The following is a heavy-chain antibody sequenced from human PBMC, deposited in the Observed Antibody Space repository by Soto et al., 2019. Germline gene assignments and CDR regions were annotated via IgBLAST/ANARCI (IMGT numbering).Heavy chain of an antibody. CDR3: ASRYYDSSCYPIPNLDAFDI. V-gene: IGHV1-69*01. Sequence: QVPLVQSGAEVKKPGSSVKVSCKASGGTFSSYAISWVRQAPGQGLEWMGGIIPIFGTANYAQKFQGRVTITADESTSTAYMELSSLRSDDTSVYYCASRYYDSSCYPIPNLDAFDIWGQGTMVTVSS. J-gene: IGHJ3*02. CDR2: IIPIFGTA. CDR1: GGTFSSYA. D-gene: IGHD3-22*01.